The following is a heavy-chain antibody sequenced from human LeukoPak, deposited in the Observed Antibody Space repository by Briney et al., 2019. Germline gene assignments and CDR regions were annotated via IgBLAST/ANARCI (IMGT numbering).Heavy chain of an antibody. V-gene: IGHV1-69*04. CDR3: AREFIDCSGGSCYVYGMDV. J-gene: IGHJ6*02. CDR2: IIPILGIA. Sequence: SVKVSCTASGGTFSSYAISWVRQAPGQGLEWMGRIIPILGIANCAQNVQGRVTITADKSTSTAYMELSSLRSEDTAVYYCAREFIDCSGGSCYVYGMDVWGQGTTVTVSS. CDR1: GGTFSSYA. D-gene: IGHD2-15*01.